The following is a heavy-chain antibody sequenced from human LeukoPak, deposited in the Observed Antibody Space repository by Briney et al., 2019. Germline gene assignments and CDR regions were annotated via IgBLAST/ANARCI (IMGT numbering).Heavy chain of an antibody. Sequence: SGGSLRLSCAASGFTFSRYWMSWVRQAPGKGLEWVSVIYSGGSTYYADSVKGRFTISRHNSKNTLYLQMNSLRAEDTAVYYCARDGLSDTPHSWGQGTLVTVSS. D-gene: IGHD2/OR15-2a*01. CDR2: IYSGGST. CDR1: GFTFSRYW. J-gene: IGHJ4*02. V-gene: IGHV3-53*04. CDR3: ARDGLSDTPHS.